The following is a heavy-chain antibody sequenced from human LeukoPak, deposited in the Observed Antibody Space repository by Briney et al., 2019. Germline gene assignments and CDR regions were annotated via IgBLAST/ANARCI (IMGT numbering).Heavy chain of an antibody. V-gene: IGHV3-30*19. D-gene: IGHD6-13*01. J-gene: IGHJ4*02. CDR3: ARGSSSSWYYFDY. Sequence: GGSLRLSCAASGFTFSSYGMHWVRQAPGKGLEWVAVIWYDGSNKYYADSVKGRFTISRDNSKNTLYLQMNSLRAEDTAVYYCARGSSSSWYYFDYWGQGTLVTVSS. CDR2: IWYDGSNK. CDR1: GFTFSSYG.